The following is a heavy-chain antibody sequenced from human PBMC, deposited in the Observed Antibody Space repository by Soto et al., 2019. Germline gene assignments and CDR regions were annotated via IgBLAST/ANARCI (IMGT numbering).Heavy chain of an antibody. V-gene: IGHV3-30*18. CDR2: ISYDGSNK. Sequence: PGGSLRLSCAASGFTFSSYGMHWVRQAPGKGLEWVAVISYDGSNKYYADSVKGRFTISRDNSKNTPYLQMNSLRAEDTAVYYCAKDDIAARPYYYYGMDVWGQGTTVTVSS. CDR3: AKDDIAARPYYYYGMDV. J-gene: IGHJ6*02. D-gene: IGHD6-6*01. CDR1: GFTFSSYG.